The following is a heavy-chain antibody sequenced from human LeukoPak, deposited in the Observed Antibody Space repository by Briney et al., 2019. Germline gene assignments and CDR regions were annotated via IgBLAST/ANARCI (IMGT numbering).Heavy chain of an antibody. V-gene: IGHV1-8*03. CDR3: ARTRYNWNDRDAFDI. Sequence: GASVKVSCKASGYTFTSYDINWVRQATGQGLEWMGWMNPNSGNTGYAQKLQGRVTITRNTSISTAYMELSSLRSEDTAVYYCARTRYNWNDRDAFDIWGQGTMVTVSS. D-gene: IGHD1-1*01. J-gene: IGHJ3*02. CDR1: GYTFTSYD. CDR2: MNPNSGNT.